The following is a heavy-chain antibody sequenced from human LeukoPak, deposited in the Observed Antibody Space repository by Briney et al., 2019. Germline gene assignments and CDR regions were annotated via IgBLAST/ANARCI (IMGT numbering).Heavy chain of an antibody. V-gene: IGHV4-59*08. CDR2: IYYSGST. J-gene: IGHJ3*02. Sequence: PSETLSLTCTVSGDSISSYYWSWIRQPPGKGLEWIGYIYYSGSTNYNPSLKSRVTISVDTSKNQFSLKLSSVTAADTAVYYCARPSHQYYDFWSGRTGLGAFDIWGQGTMVTVSS. D-gene: IGHD3-3*01. CDR3: ARPSHQYYDFWSGRTGLGAFDI. CDR1: GDSISSYY.